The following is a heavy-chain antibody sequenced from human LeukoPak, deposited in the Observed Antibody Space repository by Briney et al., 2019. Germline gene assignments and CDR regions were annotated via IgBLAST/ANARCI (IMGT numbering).Heavy chain of an antibody. D-gene: IGHD4-23*01. V-gene: IGHV3-21*01. CDR2: ISGGSSDI. J-gene: IGHJ4*02. Sequence: PGGSLRLSCAASEFTFSTYSMNWVRQAPGKGLEWVSIISGGSSDIHYADSVKGRFTISRDNAKNSLYLQMNSLRVGDTAVYYCARGATMATRHLDYWGQGTLVTVSS. CDR3: ARGATMATRHLDY. CDR1: EFTFSTYS.